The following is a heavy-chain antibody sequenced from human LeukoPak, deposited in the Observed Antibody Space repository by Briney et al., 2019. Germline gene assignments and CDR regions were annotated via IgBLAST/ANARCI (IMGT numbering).Heavy chain of an antibody. CDR3: AKDGYGSGSSNYFDY. CDR1: GFTFSSYA. J-gene: IGHJ4*02. CDR2: ISGSGSNT. Sequence: GGSLRLSCAASGFTFSSYAVSWVRQAPGKGLEWVAAISGSGSNTYYADYVKGRFTISRDNSKNTLYLQMNSLRAEDTAVYYCAKDGYGSGSSNYFDYWGQGTLVTVSS. D-gene: IGHD3-10*01. V-gene: IGHV3-23*01.